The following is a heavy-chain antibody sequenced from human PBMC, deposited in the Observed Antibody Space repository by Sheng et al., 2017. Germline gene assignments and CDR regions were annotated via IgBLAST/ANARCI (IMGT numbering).Heavy chain of an antibody. J-gene: IGHJ6*02. CDR1: GFTVSSNY. CDR3: ARFYGSVYYYYGMDV. D-gene: IGHD3-10*01. Sequence: EVQLVESGGGLIQPGGSLRLSCAASGFTVSSNYMSWVRQAPGKGLEWVSVIYSGGSTYYADSVKGRFTISRDNSKNTLYLQMNSLRAEDTAVYYCARFYGSVYYYYGMDVWGQGTTVTVSS. CDR2: IYSGGST. V-gene: IGHV3-53*01.